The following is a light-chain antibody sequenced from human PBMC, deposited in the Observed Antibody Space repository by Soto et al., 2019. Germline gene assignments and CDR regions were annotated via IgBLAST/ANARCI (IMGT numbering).Light chain of an antibody. Sequence: IQLTQSPSSLSASVGDRVTISCRASQGVSTELAWYQQKPGKAPKLLIYSASTLQSGVPSRFSGSGSGTDFPLTFSLLQSEDFATYYCQKLNSYPYTFGQGTKLEIK. CDR1: QGVSTE. V-gene: IGKV1-9*01. CDR2: SAS. J-gene: IGKJ2*01. CDR3: QKLNSYPYT.